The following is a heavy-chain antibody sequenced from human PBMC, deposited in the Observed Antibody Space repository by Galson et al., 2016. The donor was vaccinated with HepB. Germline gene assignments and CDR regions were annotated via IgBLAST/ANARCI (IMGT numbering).Heavy chain of an antibody. J-gene: IGHJ4*02. Sequence: SLRLSCAASGFTFSNYAMSWVRQAPGKGLEWVSAISGSGGSPYYADSVKGRFTISRDESENTVYLQMNSLRAEDTAMYYCARDTHSGSRADYWGQGTLVTVSS. D-gene: IGHD6-13*01. V-gene: IGHV3-23*01. CDR1: GFTFSNYA. CDR3: ARDTHSGSRADY. CDR2: ISGSGGSP.